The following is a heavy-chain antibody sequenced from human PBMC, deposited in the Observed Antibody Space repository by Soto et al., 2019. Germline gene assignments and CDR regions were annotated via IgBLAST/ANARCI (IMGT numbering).Heavy chain of an antibody. CDR2: ISAYNGNT. J-gene: IGHJ4*02. Sequence: ASVKVSCKASGYTFTSYGISWVRQAPGQGLEWMGWISAYNGNTNYAQKLQGRVTITADESTSTAYMELSSLRSEDTAVYYCARAQQLSITPYFDYWGQGTLVTVSS. CDR3: ARAQQLSITPYFDY. CDR1: GYTFTSYG. V-gene: IGHV1-18*01. D-gene: IGHD6-13*01.